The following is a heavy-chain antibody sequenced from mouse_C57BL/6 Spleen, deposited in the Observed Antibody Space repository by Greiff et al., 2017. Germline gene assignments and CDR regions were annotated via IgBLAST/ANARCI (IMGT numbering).Heavy chain of an antibody. D-gene: IGHD1-1*01. CDR3: AREGTTVVAPMDY. Sequence: QVQLQQSGPELVKPGASVKISCKASGYAFSSSWMNWVKQRPGKGLEWIGRIYPGDGDTNYNGKFKGKATLTADKSSSTAYMQLSSLTSEDSAVYFCAREGTTVVAPMDYWGQGTSGTVSS. J-gene: IGHJ4*01. V-gene: IGHV1-82*01. CDR2: IYPGDGDT. CDR1: GYAFSSSW.